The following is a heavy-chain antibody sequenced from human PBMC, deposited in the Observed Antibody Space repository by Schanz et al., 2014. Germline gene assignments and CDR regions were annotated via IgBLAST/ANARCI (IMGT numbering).Heavy chain of an antibody. Sequence: EVQLVESGGGLIQPGGSLRLSCAVSGFTVNTNYMSWVRQAPGKGLEWISSMYINSGSTQYADSVKGRFIISSDISKNMLYLQMNSLRAEDTALYYCTKGMDSYVSGSDHWGQGTLVTVSS. CDR1: GFTVNTNY. CDR3: TKGMDSYVSGSDH. V-gene: IGHV3-53*01. D-gene: IGHD3-10*01. J-gene: IGHJ4*02. CDR2: MYINSGST.